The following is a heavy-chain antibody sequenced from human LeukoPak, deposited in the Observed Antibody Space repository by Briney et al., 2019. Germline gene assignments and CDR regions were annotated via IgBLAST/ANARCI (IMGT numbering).Heavy chain of an antibody. V-gene: IGHV3-21*01. D-gene: IGHD3-22*01. Sequence: GGSLRLSCAASGSTFSSYGMNWVRQAPGKGLEWVSSISSSSSYIYYADSVKGRFTISRDNAKNSLYLQMNSLRAEDTAVYYCAFAMIDDWVYDYWGQGTLVTVSS. CDR1: GSTFSSYG. J-gene: IGHJ4*02. CDR3: AFAMIDDWVYDY. CDR2: ISSSSSYI.